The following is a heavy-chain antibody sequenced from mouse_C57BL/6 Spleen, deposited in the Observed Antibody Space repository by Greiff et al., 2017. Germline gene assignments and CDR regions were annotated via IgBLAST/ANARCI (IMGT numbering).Heavy chain of an antibody. J-gene: IGHJ3*01. CDR1: GFNITDYY. V-gene: IGHV14-2*01. Sequence: EVQLQQSGAELVKPGASVKLSCTASGFNITDYYMHWVKQRTEQGLEWIGRIDPEDGETKSAPQFQGKATITADTSSNTAYLQLSSLTSEDTAVYDCASCTGASFAYWGQGTLVTVSA. D-gene: IGHD4-1*01. CDR3: ASCTGASFAY. CDR2: IDPEDGET.